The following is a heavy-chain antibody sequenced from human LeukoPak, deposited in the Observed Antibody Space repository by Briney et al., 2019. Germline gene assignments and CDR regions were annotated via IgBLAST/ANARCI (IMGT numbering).Heavy chain of an antibody. J-gene: IGHJ4*02. CDR1: GGSFSGYY. CDR2: INHSGRN. CDR3: ARATGTKVPPGY. V-gene: IGHV4-34*01. Sequence: SETLSLTCAVYGGSFSGYYWSWIRQPPGKGLEWIGEINHSGRNNYNPSLMSRVTISVDTSKNQFSLKLSSVTAADTAVYYCARATGTKVPPGYWGQGTLVTVSS. D-gene: IGHD1-7*01.